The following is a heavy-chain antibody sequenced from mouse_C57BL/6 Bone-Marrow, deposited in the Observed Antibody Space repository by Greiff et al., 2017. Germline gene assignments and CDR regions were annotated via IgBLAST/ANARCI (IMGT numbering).Heavy chain of an antibody. D-gene: IGHD4-1*01. CDR3: ARGLGRSAMDY. J-gene: IGHJ4*01. Sequence: VKLQQSGAELARPGASVKLSCKASGYTFTSYGISWVKQRTGQGLEWIGEIYPRSGNTYYNEKFKGKATLTADKSSSTAYMELRSLTSEDSAVYFCARGLGRSAMDYWGQGTSVTVSS. CDR2: IYPRSGNT. V-gene: IGHV1-81*01. CDR1: GYTFTSYG.